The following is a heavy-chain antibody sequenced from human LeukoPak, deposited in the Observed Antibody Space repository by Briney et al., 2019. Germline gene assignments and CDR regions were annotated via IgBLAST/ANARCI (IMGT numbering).Heavy chain of an antibody. CDR2: INHSGST. CDR1: GGSFSGYY. CDR3: ARPRGQWLVRDSFDI. V-gene: IGHV4-34*01. J-gene: IGHJ3*02. Sequence: SETLSLTCAVYGGSFSGYYWSWIRQPPAKGLEWIGEINHSGSTNYNPSLKSRVTISVDTSKNQFSLKLSSVTAADTAVYYCARPRGQWLVRDSFDIWGQGTMVTVSS. D-gene: IGHD6-19*01.